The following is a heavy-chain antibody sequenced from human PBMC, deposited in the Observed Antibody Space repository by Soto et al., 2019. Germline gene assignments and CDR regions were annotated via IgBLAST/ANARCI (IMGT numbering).Heavy chain of an antibody. J-gene: IGHJ6*02. V-gene: IGHV3-48*03. CDR3: ARVRAGAANGYYGMDV. CDR1: GFTLSDYE. D-gene: IGHD1-26*01. Sequence: GSLRLSCSASGFTLSDYELHWVRQAPGKGLEWVSYISTRGSTIYYADSVKGRFTISRDNAKNSLYLEVNRLRPEDTGVYYCARVRAGAANGYYGMDVWGQGTTVTVSS. CDR2: ISTRGSTI.